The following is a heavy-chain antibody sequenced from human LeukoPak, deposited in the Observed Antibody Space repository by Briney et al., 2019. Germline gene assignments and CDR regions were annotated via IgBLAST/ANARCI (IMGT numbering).Heavy chain of an antibody. CDR1: GGSISSSDYY. J-gene: IGHJ3*02. CDR2: IYYSGST. V-gene: IGHV4-61*08. CDR3: ARVRRLQLDAFDI. Sequence: PSETLSLTCTVSGGSISSSDYYWGWIRQPPGKGLEWIGYIYYSGSTNYNPSLKSRVTISVDTSKNQFSLKLSSVTAADTAVYYCARVRRLQLDAFDIWGQGTMVTVSS. D-gene: IGHD5-24*01.